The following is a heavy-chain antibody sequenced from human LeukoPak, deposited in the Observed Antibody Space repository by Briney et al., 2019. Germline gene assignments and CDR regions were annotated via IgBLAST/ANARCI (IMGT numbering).Heavy chain of an antibody. J-gene: IGHJ5*02. CDR3: ARETAMVRGFINGWFYL. V-gene: IGHV3-30-3*01. D-gene: IGHD3-10*01. CDR1: GFTFSSCA. Sequence: QPGGSLRLSCAASGFTFSSCAMHWVRQAPGKGLEWVAVISYDGSNKYYADSVKGRFTISRDNSKNTLYLQMNSLRAEDTAVYYCARETAMVRGFINGWFYLWGQGTLVTVSS. CDR2: ISYDGSNK.